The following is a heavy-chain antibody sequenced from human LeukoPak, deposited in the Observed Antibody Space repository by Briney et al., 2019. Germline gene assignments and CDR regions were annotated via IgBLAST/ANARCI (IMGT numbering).Heavy chain of an antibody. CDR2: ISGSGGST. V-gene: IGHV3-23*01. Sequence: GGSLRLSCAASGFTFSSYAMSWVRQAPGKGLEWVSAISGSGGSTYYADSVKGRFTISRDNSKNTLYLQMNSLRAKDTAVYYCAKAGGNWVNYYFDYWGQGTLVTVSP. CDR3: AKAGGNWVNYYFDY. CDR1: GFTFSSYA. J-gene: IGHJ4*02. D-gene: IGHD7-27*01.